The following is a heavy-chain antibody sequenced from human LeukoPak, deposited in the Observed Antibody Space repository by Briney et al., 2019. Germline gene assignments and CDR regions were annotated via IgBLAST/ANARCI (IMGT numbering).Heavy chain of an antibody. Sequence: QPGGSLSLSCAASGFTFFDYEMNWVRQAPGKGLEWVSYISASGSTMYYLDSVKGRFTISRDNAKNSLYLQMNSLRGEDTAVYYCARGAWDNWGQGTLVTVSS. CDR2: ISASGSTM. J-gene: IGHJ4*02. CDR1: GFTFFDYE. CDR3: ARGAWDN. V-gene: IGHV3-48*03.